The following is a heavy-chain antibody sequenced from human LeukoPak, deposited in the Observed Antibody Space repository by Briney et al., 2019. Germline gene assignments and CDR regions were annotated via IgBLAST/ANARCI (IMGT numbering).Heavy chain of an antibody. V-gene: IGHV1-8*02. J-gene: IGHJ5*02. Sequence: GASVKVSCKASGHTFTSYDINWVRQATGQGLEWMVWMNPNSGNTAYAQKFQGRVTMTRNTSISTAYMELSSLRSEDTAVYYCAREDYYDSGSFDPWGQGTLVTVSS. CDR1: GHTFTSYD. CDR2: MNPNSGNT. D-gene: IGHD3-22*01. CDR3: AREDYYDSGSFDP.